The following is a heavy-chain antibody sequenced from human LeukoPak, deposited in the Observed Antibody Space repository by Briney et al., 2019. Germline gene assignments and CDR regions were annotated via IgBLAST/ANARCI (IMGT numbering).Heavy chain of an antibody. J-gene: IGHJ3*02. CDR1: GFNFSSYV. D-gene: IGHD1-14*01. CDR3: ARDRCRRFPIAGAFDI. Sequence: GGSLRLSYAASGFNFSSYVMHWVRQAPGKGLEWVAVISYDGSNKYYADSVQGRFTISRENSKSPVYLQMNSLRAEDTAGDYCARDRCRRFPIAGAFDIWGQGTMVTVSS. CDR2: ISYDGSNK. V-gene: IGHV3-30*03.